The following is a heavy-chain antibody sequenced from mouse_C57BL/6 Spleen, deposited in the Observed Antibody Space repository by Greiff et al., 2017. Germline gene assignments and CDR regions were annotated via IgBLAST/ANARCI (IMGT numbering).Heavy chain of an antibody. CDR3: ARKVDYDPYYFDY. CDR1: GYTFTSYW. D-gene: IGHD2-4*01. CDR2: IDPSDSYT. J-gene: IGHJ2*01. V-gene: IGHV1-50*01. Sequence: QVQLQQPGAELVKPGASVKLSCKASGYTFTSYWMQWVKQRPGQGLEWIGEIDPSDSYTNYNQKFKGKATLTVDTSSSTAYMQLSSLTSEDSAVYYCARKVDYDPYYFDYWGQGTTLTVSS.